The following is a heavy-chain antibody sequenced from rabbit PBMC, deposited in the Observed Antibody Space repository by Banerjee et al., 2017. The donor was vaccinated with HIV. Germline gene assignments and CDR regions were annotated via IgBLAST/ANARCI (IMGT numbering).Heavy chain of an antibody. Sequence: QEQLVESGGGLVQPEGSLTLTCTASGFSFSSSYYMCWVRQAPGKGLEWIGCIYTGSALYASWAKGRFTISKTSSTTVTLQMTSLTAADTATYFCARDAAGSYYHFNLWGQGTLVTVS. CDR2: IYTGSA. J-gene: IGHJ4*01. CDR1: GFSFSSSYY. CDR3: ARDAAGSYYHFNL. V-gene: IGHV1S45*01. D-gene: IGHD8-1*01.